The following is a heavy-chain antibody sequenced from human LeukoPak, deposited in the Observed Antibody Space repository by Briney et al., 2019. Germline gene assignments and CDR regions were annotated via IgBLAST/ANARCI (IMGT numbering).Heavy chain of an antibody. J-gene: IGHJ4*02. V-gene: IGHV4-34*01. CDR2: INHSGST. CDR3: AKGRGDCTGFSCPTPFDY. D-gene: IGHD2-8*02. Sequence: SETLSLTCAVYGGSFSGYYWSWIRQPPGKGLEWIGEINHSGSTNYNPSLKSRVTISVDTSKNQFSLKLSSVTAADTAVYYCAKGRGDCTGFSCPTPFDYWGQGTLVTVSS. CDR1: GGSFSGYY.